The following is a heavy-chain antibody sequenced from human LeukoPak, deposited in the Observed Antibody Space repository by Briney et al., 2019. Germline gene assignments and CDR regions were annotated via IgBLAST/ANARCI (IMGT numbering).Heavy chain of an antibody. Sequence: GASVKVSCKASGYTFTSYDINWVRQATGQGLEWMGWMNPNSGNTGYAQKFQGRVTMTRNTSISTAYMELSSLRSEDTAVYYCARGLVVVTARLYYYYYMDVWGKGTTATVSS. V-gene: IGHV1-8*01. CDR1: GYTFTSYD. D-gene: IGHD2-21*02. J-gene: IGHJ6*03. CDR2: MNPNSGNT. CDR3: ARGLVVVTARLYYYYYMDV.